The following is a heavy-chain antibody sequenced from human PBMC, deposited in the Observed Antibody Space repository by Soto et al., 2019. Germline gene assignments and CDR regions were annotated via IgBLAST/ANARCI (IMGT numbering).Heavy chain of an antibody. V-gene: IGHV3-74*01. Sequence: EVQLVESGGGLVQPGGSLRLSCAASGFTFSNYWMYWVRQAPGKGLVWVSRINSDGSVSSYADSVKGRLTISSDNVKNTLYLQMDRLRADYTAVYYCARGYWGGGTFYSFAGSFYDYMDVWGKGTMVTVFS. J-gene: IGHJ6*03. D-gene: IGHD2-15*01. CDR1: GFTFSNYW. CDR2: INSDGSVS. CDR3: ARGYWGGGTFYSFAGSFYDYMDV.